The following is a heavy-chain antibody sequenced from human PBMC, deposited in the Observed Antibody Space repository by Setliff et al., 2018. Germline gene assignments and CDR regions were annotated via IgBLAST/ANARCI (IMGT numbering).Heavy chain of an antibody. Sequence: GESLKISCAASGFTFSSYEMNWVRQAPEKGLEWVSYISSSGSTIYYADSVKGRFTISRDNAKNSLYLQMNSLRAEDTAVYYCARAGWGVPGDFWSGSRDPYGMDVWGKGTTVTVSS. J-gene: IGHJ6*04. CDR3: ARAGWGVPGDFWSGSRDPYGMDV. D-gene: IGHD3-3*01. CDR1: GFTFSSYE. V-gene: IGHV3-48*03. CDR2: ISSSGSTI.